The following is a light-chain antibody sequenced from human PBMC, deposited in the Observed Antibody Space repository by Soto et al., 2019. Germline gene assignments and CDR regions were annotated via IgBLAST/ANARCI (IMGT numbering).Light chain of an antibody. J-gene: IGKJ4*02. CDR3: QHYTLSSGP. Sequence: IHMTQSPSTVSASVGDSVSISCRASQDIVTYLAWYHQKPGKAPKLLIFDAPTLHSGVSPRFRGSGSGSDFSLTISNLQPDDVGVYFCQHYTLSSGPFGGGTRVET. V-gene: IGKV1-5*01. CDR2: DAP. CDR1: QDIVTY.